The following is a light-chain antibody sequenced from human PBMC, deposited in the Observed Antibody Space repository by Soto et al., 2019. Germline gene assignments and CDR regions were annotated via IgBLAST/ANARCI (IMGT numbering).Light chain of an antibody. CDR2: GNS. CDR1: SSNIGAGYD. V-gene: IGLV1-40*01. Sequence: QSVLTQPPSVSGAPGQRVTISCTGSSSNIGAGYDVHWYQQLPGTAPKLLIYGNSNRPSGVPDRFSGSKSGTSASLAITGLQAEDEGDYYCQSYSLRYFYVLGTGTKLTVL. J-gene: IGLJ1*01. CDR3: QSYSLRYFYV.